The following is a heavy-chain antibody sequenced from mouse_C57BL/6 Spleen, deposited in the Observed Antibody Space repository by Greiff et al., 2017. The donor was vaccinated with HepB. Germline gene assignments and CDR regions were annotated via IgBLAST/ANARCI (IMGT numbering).Heavy chain of an antibody. Sequence: EVQLQQSGPGLVKPSQSLSLTCSVTGYSITSGYYWNWIRQFPGNKLEWMGYISYDGSNNYNPSLKNRISITRDTSKNQFFLKLNSVTTEDTATYYCAREGLLRAMDYWGQGTSVTVSS. CDR2: ISYDGSN. CDR3: AREGLLRAMDY. J-gene: IGHJ4*01. CDR1: GYSITSGYY. D-gene: IGHD2-3*01. V-gene: IGHV3-6*01.